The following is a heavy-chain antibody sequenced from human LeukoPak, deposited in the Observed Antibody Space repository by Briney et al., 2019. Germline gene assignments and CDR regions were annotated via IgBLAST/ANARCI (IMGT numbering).Heavy chain of an antibody. CDR2: LNSHSGGT. V-gene: IGHV1-2*02. CDR3: ARGLRIINGLDV. Sequence: GSVKVSCKASGYTLRDYYIYWVRQAPGQGLEWLGWLNSHSGGTNYAQKFQGRVTLTSDTSISTAYMELSPLTSDDTAIYYCARGLRIINGLDVWGQGTTVIVS. D-gene: IGHD2-15*01. J-gene: IGHJ6*02. CDR1: GYTLRDYY.